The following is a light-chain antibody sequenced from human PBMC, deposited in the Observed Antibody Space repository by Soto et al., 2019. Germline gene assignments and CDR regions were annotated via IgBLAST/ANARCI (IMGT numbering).Light chain of an antibody. CDR1: QGISSA. J-gene: IGKJ3*01. Sequence: AIQLTQSPSSLSASVGDRVTITCRASQGISSALAWYQQKPGKAPKFLIYDASSLESGVPSRFSGSGSGADFTLTISSLQPEDFATYYCQQFNNYRGTFGPGTKVDIK. CDR3: QQFNNYRGT. V-gene: IGKV1D-13*01. CDR2: DAS.